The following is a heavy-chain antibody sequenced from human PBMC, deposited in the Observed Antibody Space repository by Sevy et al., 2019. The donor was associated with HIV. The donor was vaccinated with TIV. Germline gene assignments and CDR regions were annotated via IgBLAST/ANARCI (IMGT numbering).Heavy chain of an antibody. D-gene: IGHD3-10*01. CDR2: FDPEDGET. Sequence: ASVKVSCKVSGYTLTELSMHWVRQAPGKGLEWMGGFDPEDGETIYAQKFQGRVTMTEDTSTDTAYMELSSLRSEDTAVYYCATPMVRGAPGDYDYGMDVWGQGTTVTVSS. CDR3: ATPMVRGAPGDYDYGMDV. J-gene: IGHJ6*02. CDR1: GYTLTELS. V-gene: IGHV1-24*01.